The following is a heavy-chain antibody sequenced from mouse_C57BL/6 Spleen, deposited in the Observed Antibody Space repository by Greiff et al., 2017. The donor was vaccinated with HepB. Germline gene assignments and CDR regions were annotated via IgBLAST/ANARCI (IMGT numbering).Heavy chain of an antibody. J-gene: IGHJ2*01. CDR2: IYPGDGDT. V-gene: IGHV1-82*01. Sequence: VQLQQSGPELVKPGASVKISCKASGYAFSSSWMNWVKQRPGKGLEWIGRIYPGDGDTNYNGKFKGKATLTADKSSSTAYMQLSSLTSEDSAVYFCAREELYYYGSSYVFDYWGQGTTLTVSS. CDR3: AREELYYYGSSYVFDY. D-gene: IGHD1-1*01. CDR1: GYAFSSSW.